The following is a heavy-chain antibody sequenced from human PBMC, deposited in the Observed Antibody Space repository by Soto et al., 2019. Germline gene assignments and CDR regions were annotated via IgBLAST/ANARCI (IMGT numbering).Heavy chain of an antibody. V-gene: IGHV3-33*01. J-gene: IGHJ4*02. CDR2: IWYDGSNK. Sequence: QGQLVESGGGVVQPGRSRRLSCAASGFTFSSYGMHWVRQAPGKGLEWVAVIWYDGSNKYYADSVKGRFTISRDNSKNTLYLQMNSLRAEDTAVYYCARGGDGYNRFIDYWGQGTLVTVSS. CDR3: ARGGDGYNRFIDY. D-gene: IGHD5-12*01. CDR1: GFTFSSYG.